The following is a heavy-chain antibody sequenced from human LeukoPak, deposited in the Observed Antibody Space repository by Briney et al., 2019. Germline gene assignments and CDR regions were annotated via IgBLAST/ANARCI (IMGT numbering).Heavy chain of an antibody. CDR1: GYTFTSYG. CDR2: ISAYNGNT. CDR3: ARDLTPDYYDSSGRPRGTFDI. D-gene: IGHD3-22*01. Sequence: ASVKVSCKASGYTFTSYGISWVRQAPGQGLEWMGWISAYNGNTNYAQKLQGRVTMTTDTSTSTAYMELRSLRSDDTAVYYCARDLTPDYYDSSGRPRGTFDIWGQGTMVTVSS. J-gene: IGHJ3*02. V-gene: IGHV1-18*01.